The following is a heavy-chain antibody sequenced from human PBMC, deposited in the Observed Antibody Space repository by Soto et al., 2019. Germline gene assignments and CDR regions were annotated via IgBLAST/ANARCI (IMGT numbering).Heavy chain of an antibody. CDR1: GFTFSSYA. Sequence: QVQLVESGGGVVQPVRSLRLSCAASGFTFSSYAMHWVRQAPGKGLEWVAVISYDGSNKNHADTVKGRFTISRDNSKNTLYLQMNSLRAEDTAVYYCARGYDFWSGYYYPYGMDVWGQGTTVTVSS. CDR2: ISYDGSNK. CDR3: ARGYDFWSGYYYPYGMDV. V-gene: IGHV3-30-3*01. D-gene: IGHD3-3*01. J-gene: IGHJ6*02.